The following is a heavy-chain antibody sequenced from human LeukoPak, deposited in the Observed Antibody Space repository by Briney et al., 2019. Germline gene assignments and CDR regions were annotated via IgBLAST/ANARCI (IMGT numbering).Heavy chain of an antibody. J-gene: IGHJ4*02. V-gene: IGHV3-9*01. D-gene: IGHD3-22*01. CDR2: ISWNSYDI. CDR3: AKDMTYDSSGYPDF. CDR1: GITFDDYA. Sequence: GRSLRLSCAASGITFDDYAMHWVRQAPGKGLEWVSGISWNSYDIGYADFVKGRFTISRDNAKSSLYLQMNSLTPEDTALYYCAKDMTYDSSGYPDFWGQGTLATVSS.